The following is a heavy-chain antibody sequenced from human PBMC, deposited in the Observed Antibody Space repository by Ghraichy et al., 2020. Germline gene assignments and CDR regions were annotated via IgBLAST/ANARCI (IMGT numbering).Heavy chain of an antibody. D-gene: IGHD3-10*01. Sequence: ESLNISCAVSGASIRSTNWWSWVRQPPGKGLEWIGEIYHTGTTNYNPSLKSRVTISTDESKNQFSLKVTSVTAADTAVYYCARVSSGTFGAIEHWGQGTLITVSS. CDR3: ARVSSGTFGAIEH. V-gene: IGHV4-4*02. J-gene: IGHJ4*02. CDR2: IYHTGTT. CDR1: GASIRSTNW.